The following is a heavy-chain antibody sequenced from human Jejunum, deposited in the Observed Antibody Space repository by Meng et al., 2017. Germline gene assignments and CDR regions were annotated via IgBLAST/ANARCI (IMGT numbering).Heavy chain of an antibody. D-gene: IGHD3-16*01. CDR3: VRDAFFGGG. CDR2: ISYDGRTK. V-gene: IGHV3-30*10. CDR1: GFTFSSYA. Sequence: QGPLVESGGRVVQPGRSLRLSWGASGFTFSSYAMHWVRQAPGKGLEWVSFISYDGRTKYYTDSVKGRFTVSRDDSENTLFLQMNSLRSEDTAMYYCVRDAFFGGGWGQGTLVTVSS. J-gene: IGHJ4*02.